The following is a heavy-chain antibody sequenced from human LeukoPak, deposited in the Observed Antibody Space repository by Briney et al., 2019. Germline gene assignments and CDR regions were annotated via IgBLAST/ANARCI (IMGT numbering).Heavy chain of an antibody. D-gene: IGHD2/OR15-2a*01. CDR1: GFTFNTYG. CDR2: ISSSGSDT. CDR3: ARQGEGTTDY. Sequence: GGSLRLSCAASGFTFNTYGMNWVRQAPGKGLEWISIISSSGSDTYYADSVKGRFTIARDNPQNTLYLQMNILRADDTAIYYCARQGEGTTDYWGQGTLVTVSS. J-gene: IGHJ4*02. V-gene: IGHV3-23*01.